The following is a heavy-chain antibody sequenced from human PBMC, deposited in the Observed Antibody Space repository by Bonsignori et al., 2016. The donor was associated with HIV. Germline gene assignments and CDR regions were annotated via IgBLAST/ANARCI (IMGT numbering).Heavy chain of an antibody. V-gene: IGHV3-7*01. D-gene: IGHD3-3*01. CDR2: INPDGTER. Sequence: VRQAPGKGLQWLANINPDGTERHTVDSVRGRLAVSRDNANNSLYLQINNLRADDTAVYYCASLGFYDFWSGYFRHFDHWGQGTQVTVSS. J-gene: IGHJ4*02. CDR3: ASLGFYDFWSGYFRHFDH.